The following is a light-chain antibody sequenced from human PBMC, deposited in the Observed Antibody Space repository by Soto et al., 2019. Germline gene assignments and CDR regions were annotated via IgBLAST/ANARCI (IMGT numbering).Light chain of an antibody. J-gene: IGKJ4*01. CDR2: DAS. V-gene: IGKV3-11*01. CDR3: QQRSNWLA. CDR1: QSVSSF. Sequence: EIVLTQSPATLSLSPGERATLSCTTSQSVSSFLAWCQQKPGQAPRLLIYDASNRATGIPARFSGSGSGTDFTLTISSLEPEDFAIYYCQQRSNWLAFGGGTKVDIK.